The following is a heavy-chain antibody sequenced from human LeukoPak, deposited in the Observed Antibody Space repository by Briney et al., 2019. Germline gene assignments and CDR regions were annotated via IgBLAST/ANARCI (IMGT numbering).Heavy chain of an antibody. V-gene: IGHV4-4*07. CDR2: IYNRGNT. CDR1: GGSMSRYS. D-gene: IGHD1-26*01. CDR3: ARDLLGATGHWRYDL. Sequence: SETLSLNCTVSGGSMSRYSWNWIRQPAGKGLERIGRIYNRGNTNYDPSLDSRVTIFLDTSKNQFSLTLTSVTAADTAMYYCARDLLGATGHWRYDLWGRGTLVTVSS. J-gene: IGHJ2*01.